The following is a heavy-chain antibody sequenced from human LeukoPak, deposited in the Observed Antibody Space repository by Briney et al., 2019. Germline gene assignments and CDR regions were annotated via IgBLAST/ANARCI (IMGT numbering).Heavy chain of an antibody. Sequence: SETLSLTCAVYGGSFSDYYWSWIRQPPGDGLEWIGEINHSGTTNYNPSLKSRVTISVDTSKNQVSLNLISLTAADTAVYYCARFGRGAWYGWVDLRGQGSLVTVSS. CDR2: INHSGTT. V-gene: IGHV4-34*01. CDR1: GGSFSDYY. D-gene: IGHD2-8*02. J-gene: IGHJ4*02. CDR3: ARFGRGAWYGWVDL.